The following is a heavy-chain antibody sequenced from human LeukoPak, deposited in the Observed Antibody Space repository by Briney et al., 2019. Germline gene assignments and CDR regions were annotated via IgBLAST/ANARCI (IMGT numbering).Heavy chain of an antibody. CDR1: GYTLTELS. D-gene: IGHD3-16*02. CDR2: FDPEDGET. CDR3: ATVRITFGGVIVMPFDY. V-gene: IGHV1-24*01. J-gene: IGHJ4*02. Sequence: EASVKVSCKVSGYTLTELSMHGVRQAPGKGREWMGGFDPEDGETIYAQKFQGRVTMTEGTSTETAYMELSSLRSEDTAVYYCATVRITFGGVIVMPFDYWGQGTLVTVSS.